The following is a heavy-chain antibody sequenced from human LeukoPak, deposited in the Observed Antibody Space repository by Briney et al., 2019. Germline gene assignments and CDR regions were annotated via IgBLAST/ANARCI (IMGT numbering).Heavy chain of an antibody. V-gene: IGHV3-74*01. CDR1: GFTFSSNW. CDR3: ARGRPGNYFDY. J-gene: IGHJ4*02. Sequence: GGSLRLSCAASGFTFSSNWMYWVRQAPGKGLVWVSYISSDGSSTNYADSVKGRFAISRDNAKNTLYVQMNSLRADDTAVYYCARGRPGNYFDYWGQGTLVTVSS. CDR2: ISSDGSST.